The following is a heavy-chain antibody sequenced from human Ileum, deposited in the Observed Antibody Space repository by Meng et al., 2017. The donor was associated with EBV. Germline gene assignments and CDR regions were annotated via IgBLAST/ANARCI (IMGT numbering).Heavy chain of an antibody. CDR1: GGSFWGHY. CDR3: ARGHDYGDYASDY. J-gene: IGHJ4*02. CDR2: SSHSGNT. D-gene: IGHD4-17*01. Sequence: VPLQLWVSGMVQHAVALYLTRCYYGGSFWGHYCSCIRQPPGKGLEWIGESSHSGNTNYNPSLKSRVTISVDTSKNQFSLKLSSVTAADTAVYYFARGHDYGDYASDYWGQGTLVTVSS. V-gene: IGHV4-34*01.